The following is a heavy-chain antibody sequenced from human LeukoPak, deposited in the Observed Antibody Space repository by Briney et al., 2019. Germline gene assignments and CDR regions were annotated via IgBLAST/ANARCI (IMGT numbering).Heavy chain of an antibody. Sequence: SETLSLTCTVSGDSISIYYWSWIRQPPGKGLESIGYIYYSGTTNYNPALKSRVNISIDTSKNQFSLRLSSVTAADTAVYYCARGMYYFDYWGQGTLVTVSS. CDR1: GDSISIYY. V-gene: IGHV4-59*01. CDR3: ARGMYYFDY. CDR2: IYYSGTT. J-gene: IGHJ4*02.